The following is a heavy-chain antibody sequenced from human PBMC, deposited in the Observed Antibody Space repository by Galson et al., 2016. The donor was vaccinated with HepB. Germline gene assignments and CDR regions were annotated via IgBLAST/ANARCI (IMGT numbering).Heavy chain of an antibody. Sequence: SLRLSCAASGFSFSSYSMNWVRQAPGKGLEWISYISSTNSTPIYYTDSVKGRFTISRDNAKNSLYLQMNSLRDEDTAVYYCARGVGPAYMDVWGNGTTVTVSS. CDR2: ISSTNSTPI. D-gene: IGHD5/OR15-5a*01. CDR3: ARGVGPAYMDV. CDR1: GFSFSSYS. J-gene: IGHJ6*03. V-gene: IGHV3-48*02.